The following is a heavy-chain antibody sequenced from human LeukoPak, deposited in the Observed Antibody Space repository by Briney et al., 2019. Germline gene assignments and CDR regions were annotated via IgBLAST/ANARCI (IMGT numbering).Heavy chain of an antibody. CDR3: AKSIVDCSGGSCYSSDY. V-gene: IGHV3-23*01. CDR2: ISGSGGST. J-gene: IGHJ4*02. CDR1: GFTFSSYA. Sequence: GGSLRLSCAASGFTFSSYAMSWVRHAPGKGLEWVSAISGSGGSTYYADSVKGRFTISRDNSKNTLYLQMNSLRAEDTAVYYCAKSIVDCSGGSCYSSDYWGQGTLVTVSS. D-gene: IGHD2-15*01.